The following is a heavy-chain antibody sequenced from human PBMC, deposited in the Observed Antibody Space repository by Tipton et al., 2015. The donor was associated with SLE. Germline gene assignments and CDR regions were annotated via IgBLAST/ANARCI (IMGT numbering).Heavy chain of an antibody. CDR2: INSVGSTI. Sequence: SLRLSCAASGFTFSTYAMHWVRQAPGKGLEWISYINSVGSTIYYADSVKGRFTISRDNAKNSPYLQMNSLRAEDTALYYCAREAMTTIPYYFDSWGQGTLVTVSS. J-gene: IGHJ4*02. V-gene: IGHV3-48*03. D-gene: IGHD5-24*01. CDR3: AREAMTTIPYYFDS. CDR1: GFTFSTYA.